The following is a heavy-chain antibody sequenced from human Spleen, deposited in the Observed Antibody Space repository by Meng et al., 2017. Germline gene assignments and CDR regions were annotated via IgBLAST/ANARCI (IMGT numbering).Heavy chain of an antibody. CDR3: ARNLLGSSLNS. CDR1: GGSISTRDW. J-gene: IGHJ4*02. D-gene: IGHD1-14*01. V-gene: IGHV4-4*02. CDR2: IYHSGRA. Sequence: QVQLKGSGPGLVKPSQTLSLTCAVSGGSISTRDWWTWVRQPPGKGLEWIGEIYHSGRANYIPTLKSRVTISVDKSKNQFSLDLRSVTAADTAVYFCARNLLGSSLNSWGQGTLVTVSS.